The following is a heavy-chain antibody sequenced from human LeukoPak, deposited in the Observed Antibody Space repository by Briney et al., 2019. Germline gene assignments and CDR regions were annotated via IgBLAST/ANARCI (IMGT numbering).Heavy chain of an antibody. V-gene: IGHV1-8*03. D-gene: IGHD3-3*01. J-gene: IGHJ3*02. Sequence: ASVKVSCKASGYTFTSYGINWVRQATGQGLEWMGWMNPNSGNTGYAQKFQGRVTITRNTSISTAYMELSSLRSEDTAVYYCARTTIFGVVTTYDAFDIWGQGTMVTVSS. CDR1: GYTFTSYG. CDR2: MNPNSGNT. CDR3: ARTTIFGVVTTYDAFDI.